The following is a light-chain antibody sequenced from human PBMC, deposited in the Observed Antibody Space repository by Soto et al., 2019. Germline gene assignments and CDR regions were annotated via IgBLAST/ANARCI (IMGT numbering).Light chain of an antibody. CDR1: SSDVGYYDY. CDR2: AVS. V-gene: IGLV2-14*01. J-gene: IGLJ1*01. CDR3: SSYTSSSTLGV. Sequence: QSALTQPASVSGSPGQSITIYCTGTSSDVGYYDYVSWYQQHPGKAPKLMIYAVSSRPSGVSNRFSGSKSGNTASLTISGLQADDEADYYCSSYTSSSTLGVFGTGTKVTVL.